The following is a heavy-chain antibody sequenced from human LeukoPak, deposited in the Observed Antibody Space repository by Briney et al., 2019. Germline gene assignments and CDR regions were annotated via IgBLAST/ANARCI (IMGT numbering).Heavy chain of an antibody. J-gene: IGHJ4*02. D-gene: IGHD5-18*01. CDR3: ARGGYSYAFIDY. V-gene: IGHV3-23*01. Sequence: GGSLRLSCAASGFTFSSYAMSWVRQAPGKGLEWVSAIGGRSGSTYYTDSVKGRFTISRDNSKNTLYLQMNSLRAEDTAVYYCARGGYSYAFIDYWGQGTLVTVSS. CDR1: GFTFSSYA. CDR2: IGGRSGST.